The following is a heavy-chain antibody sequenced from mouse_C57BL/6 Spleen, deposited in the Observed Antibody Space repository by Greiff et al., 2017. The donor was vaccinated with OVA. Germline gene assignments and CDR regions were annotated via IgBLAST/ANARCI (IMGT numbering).Heavy chain of an antibody. CDR3: ARGELFYYFDY. CDR1: GYTFTSYW. V-gene: IGHV1-64*01. Sequence: QVHVKQPGAELVKPGASVKLSCKASGYTFTSYWMHWVKQRPGQGLEWIGMIHPNSGSTNYNEKFKSKATLTVDKSSSTAYMQLSSLTSEDSAVYYCARGELFYYFDYWGQGTTLTVSS. J-gene: IGHJ2*01. CDR2: IHPNSGST. D-gene: IGHD4-1*01.